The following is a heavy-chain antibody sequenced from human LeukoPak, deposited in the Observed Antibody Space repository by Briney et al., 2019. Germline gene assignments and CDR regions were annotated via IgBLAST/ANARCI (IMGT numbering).Heavy chain of an antibody. J-gene: IGHJ4*02. Sequence: GGSLRLSCAASGFIFSEYAVTWVRQAPGKGLEWVSTISGSGISTYYADSVKGRFTISRDNSKNTLYLQMNSLRAEDTALYYCAKRRGGYGSGSYSDYWGQGTLVTVSS. D-gene: IGHD3-10*01. CDR1: GFIFSEYA. CDR2: ISGSGIST. CDR3: AKRRGGYGSGSYSDY. V-gene: IGHV3-23*01.